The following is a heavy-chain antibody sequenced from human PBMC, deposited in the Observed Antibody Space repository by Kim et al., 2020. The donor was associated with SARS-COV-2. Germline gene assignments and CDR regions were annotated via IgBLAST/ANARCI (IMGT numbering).Heavy chain of an antibody. J-gene: IGHJ4*02. CDR3: ARDLGYNWNEEADY. CDR1: GYTFTSYG. CDR2: ISAYNGNT. V-gene: IGHV1-18*01. D-gene: IGHD1-1*01. Sequence: ASVKVSCKASGYTFTSYGISWVRQAPGQGLEWMGWISAYNGNTNYAQKLQGRVTMTTDTSTSTAYLELRSLRSDDTAVYYCARDLGYNWNEEADYWGQGTLVTVSS.